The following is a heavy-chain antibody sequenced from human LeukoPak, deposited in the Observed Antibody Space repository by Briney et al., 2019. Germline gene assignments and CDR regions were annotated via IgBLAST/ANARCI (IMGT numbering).Heavy chain of an antibody. CDR2: ISGSGGST. D-gene: IGHD1-14*01. Sequence: SGGSLRLSCAASGFTFSSYAMSWVRQAPGKGLEWVSDISGSGGSTYYADSVKGRFTISRDNSKNTLYLQMNSLKTEDTAVYYCTSEGNRLGWGQGTLVTVSS. CDR1: GFTFSSYA. V-gene: IGHV3-23*01. J-gene: IGHJ4*02. CDR3: TSEGNRLG.